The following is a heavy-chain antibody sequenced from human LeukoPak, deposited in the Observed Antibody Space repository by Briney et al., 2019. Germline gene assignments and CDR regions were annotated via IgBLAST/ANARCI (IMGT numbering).Heavy chain of an antibody. Sequence: GGSLRLSCEASQFNLRSSTIHWVRQAPGKGLEWIAFFNSRSDANDYAGSVKGRFTISRDNAKNSLYLQMNSLRAEDTAVYYCARTSTGPTYFDYWGQGTLVTVSS. D-gene: IGHD3-3*02. CDR2: FNSRSDAN. CDR1: QFNLRSST. CDR3: ARTSTGPTYFDY. V-gene: IGHV3-48*04. J-gene: IGHJ4*02.